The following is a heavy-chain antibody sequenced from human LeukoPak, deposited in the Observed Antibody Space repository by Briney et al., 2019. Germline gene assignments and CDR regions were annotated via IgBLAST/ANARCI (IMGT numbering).Heavy chain of an antibody. V-gene: IGHV1-18*04. CDR2: ISAYNGNT. D-gene: IGHD6-13*01. Sequence: ASVKVSCKASGYTFTGYYMHWVRQAPGQGLEWMGWISAYNGNTNYAQKLQGRVTMTTDTSTSTAYMELRSLRSDDTAVYYCAREYSSSWYRAFDIWGQGTMVTVSS. J-gene: IGHJ3*02. CDR3: AREYSSSWYRAFDI. CDR1: GYTFTGYY.